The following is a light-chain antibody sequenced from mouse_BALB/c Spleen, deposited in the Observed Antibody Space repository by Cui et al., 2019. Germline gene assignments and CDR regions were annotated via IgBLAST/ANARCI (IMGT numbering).Light chain of an antibody. Sequence: QIVLTQSPAIMSASPGEKVTLTCSASSSVSSSYLYWYQQKPGSSPKPWIYSTSNLASGVPARFSGSGSGTSYSLTISSMEAEDAASYFCHQWSSYPPTFGGGTKLEIK. CDR2: STS. V-gene: IGKV4-79*01. J-gene: IGKJ2*01. CDR3: HQWSSYPPT. CDR1: SSVSSSY.